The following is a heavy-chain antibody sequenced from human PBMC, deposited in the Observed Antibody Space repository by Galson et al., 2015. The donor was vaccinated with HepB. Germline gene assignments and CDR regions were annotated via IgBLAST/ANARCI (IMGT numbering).Heavy chain of an antibody. CDR3: AISTLYDSSGYPPDAFDI. CDR2: ISGSGGST. CDR1: GFTFSSYA. V-gene: IGHV3-23*01. J-gene: IGHJ3*02. Sequence: SLRLSCAASGFTFSSYAMSWVRQAPGKGLEWVSAISGSGGSTYYADSVKGRFTISRDNSKNTLYLQMNSLRAEDTAVYYCAISTLYDSSGYPPDAFDIWGQGTMVTVSS. D-gene: IGHD3-22*01.